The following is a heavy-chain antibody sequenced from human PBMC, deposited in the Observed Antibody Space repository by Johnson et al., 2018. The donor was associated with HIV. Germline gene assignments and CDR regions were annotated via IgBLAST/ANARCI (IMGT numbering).Heavy chain of an antibody. J-gene: IGHJ3*02. CDR1: GFTFSSSG. CDR2: ISYDGSNK. CDR3: AKDRILSGYGPGAFDI. D-gene: IGHD5-12*01. V-gene: IGHV3-30*19. Sequence: QVQLVESGGGVVQPERSLRLSCAASGFTFSSSGMLWVRQAPGKGLEWVAVISYDGSNKYYADSVKGRFTISRDNSKNTLYLQMNSLRAEDTAVYYCAKDRILSGYGPGAFDIWGQGTMVTVSS.